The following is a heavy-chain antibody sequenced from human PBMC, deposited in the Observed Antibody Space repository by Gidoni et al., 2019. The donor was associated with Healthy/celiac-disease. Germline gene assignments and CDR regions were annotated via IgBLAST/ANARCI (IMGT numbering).Heavy chain of an antibody. Sequence: EVQLVESGGGLVKPGGSLRLSCAASGFTFRSYSMNWVRQAPGKGLEWVSSISSSSSYIYYADSVKGRFTISRDNAKNSLYLQMNSLRAEDTAVYYCARAGSGYVSYNWFDPWGQGTLVTVSS. CDR3: ARAGSGYVSYNWFDP. CDR1: GFTFRSYS. D-gene: IGHD5-12*01. J-gene: IGHJ5*02. V-gene: IGHV3-21*01. CDR2: ISSSSSYI.